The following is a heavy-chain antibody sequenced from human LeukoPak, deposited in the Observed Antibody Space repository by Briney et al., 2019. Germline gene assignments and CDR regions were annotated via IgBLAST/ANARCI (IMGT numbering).Heavy chain of an antibody. CDR2: INPSGGST. Sequence: ASVRVSCKASGYSFTNYYMHWVRQAPGQGLEWMGMINPSGGSTTYAQKFQGRVTMTRDMSTSTVYMGLSSLTSEDTAVYYCARTGGYYFDYWGQGTLVTVSS. V-gene: IGHV1-46*01. J-gene: IGHJ4*02. CDR1: GYSFTNYY. D-gene: IGHD3-10*01. CDR3: ARTGGYYFDY.